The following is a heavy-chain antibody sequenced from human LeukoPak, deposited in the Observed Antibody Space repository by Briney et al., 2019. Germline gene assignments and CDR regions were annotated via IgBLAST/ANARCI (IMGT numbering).Heavy chain of an antibody. CDR1: GFTVSYYY. Sequence: GGTLSLSCTASGFTVSYYYINGVRQAPAPGQELVGFISNKSNGGTKEYTTSVKGRSTNSRDDSKGISYQQMRSLKAEVTAVYYCCRGAAGWGIGSGGYYNRGYFDYWGRGTLVSVSS. CDR3: CRGAAGWGIGSGGYYNRGYFDY. D-gene: IGHD3-10*01. CDR2: ISNKSNGGTK. J-gene: IGHJ4*02. V-gene: IGHV3-22*01.